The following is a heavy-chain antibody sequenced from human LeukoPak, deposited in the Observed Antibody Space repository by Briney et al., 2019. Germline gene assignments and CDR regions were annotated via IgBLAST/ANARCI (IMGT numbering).Heavy chain of an antibody. Sequence: SETLSLTCTVSGGSISSYYWSWIRQPAGKGLEWIGRIYTSGSTNYNPSLKSRVTISVDTSKNQFSLKLSSVTAADTAVYYCAAGIQLWLCDYWGQGTLVTVSS. CDR1: GGSISSYY. CDR3: AAGIQLWLCDY. CDR2: IYTSGST. J-gene: IGHJ4*02. D-gene: IGHD5-18*01. V-gene: IGHV4-4*07.